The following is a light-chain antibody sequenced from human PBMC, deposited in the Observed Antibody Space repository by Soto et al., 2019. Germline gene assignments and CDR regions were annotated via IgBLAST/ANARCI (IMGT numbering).Light chain of an antibody. J-gene: IGKJ1*01. CDR1: QSLGTS. CDR3: QKYNQSPWT. CDR2: EAS. Sequence: MTESPGPRAMPPGGTVALPCTATQSLGTSLAWYHHKPGQAPRLLLYEASIRATGIPARFSGDGSGTEFTLTISSLQSEDFGLYYCQKYNQSPWTFCAGTK. V-gene: IGKV3-15*01.